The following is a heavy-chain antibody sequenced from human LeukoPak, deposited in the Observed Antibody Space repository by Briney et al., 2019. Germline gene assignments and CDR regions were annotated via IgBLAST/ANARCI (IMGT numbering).Heavy chain of an antibody. J-gene: IGHJ4*02. CDR3: ARDPEDIDY. Sequence: GGSLRLSCAASGFTFSSYSMNWVRQAPGKGLEWVSYISSTSSIIQYADSVKGRFTISRDNAKNSLYLQMNSLRAEDTAVYYCARDPEDIDYWGQGTLVTVSS. V-gene: IGHV3-48*01. CDR1: GFTFSSYS. D-gene: IGHD2-15*01. CDR2: ISSTSSII.